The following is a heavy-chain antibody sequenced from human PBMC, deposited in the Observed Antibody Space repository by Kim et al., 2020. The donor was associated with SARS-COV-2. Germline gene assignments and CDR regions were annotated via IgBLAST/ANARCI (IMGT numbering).Heavy chain of an antibody. J-gene: IGHJ4*02. CDR3: ARARTAEMCYLSY. V-gene: IGHV3-11*06. Sequence: YADSGKRPFTIARDNARNSLFLQMNSLSGEDTAVYYCARARTAEMCYLSYWRQGTLVTVSS. D-gene: IGHD2-15*01.